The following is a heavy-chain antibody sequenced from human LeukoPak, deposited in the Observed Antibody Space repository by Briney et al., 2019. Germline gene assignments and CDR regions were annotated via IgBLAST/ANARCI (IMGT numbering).Heavy chain of an antibody. V-gene: IGHV3-74*01. CDR3: ARRFGQSGPYYFDY. CDR2: INSDGSAT. D-gene: IGHD3-10*01. Sequence: GGSLRLSCAASGFTFSSYWMNWVRQAPGKGLVWVSRINSDGSATTYADSVKGRFTISRDNARNTLYLQMNSLRAEDTAVYYCARRFGQSGPYYFDYWGQGTLVTVSS. CDR1: GFTFSSYW. J-gene: IGHJ4*02.